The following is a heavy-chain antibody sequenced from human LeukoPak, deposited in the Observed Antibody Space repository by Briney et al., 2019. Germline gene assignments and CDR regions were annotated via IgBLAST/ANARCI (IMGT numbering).Heavy chain of an antibody. CDR1: GDSVSINSVA. Sequence: SPTLSLTFAISGDSVSINSVAWNWIRQSPSRGLEWLGSTYYRSKWYNDYAVSVKSRITINPDTSKNQFSLQLNSVTPEDTAVYYCARGRYCGYRSYDYWGQGTLVTVSS. D-gene: IGHD5-12*01. V-gene: IGHV6-1*01. J-gene: IGHJ4*02. CDR2: TYYRSKWYN. CDR3: ARGRYCGYRSYDY.